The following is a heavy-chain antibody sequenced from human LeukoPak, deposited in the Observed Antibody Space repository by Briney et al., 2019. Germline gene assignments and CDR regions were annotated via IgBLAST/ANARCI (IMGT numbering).Heavy chain of an antibody. CDR2: INWDGENT. J-gene: IGHJ4*02. D-gene: IGHD2-15*01. V-gene: IGHV3-20*04. Sequence: PGGSLRLSCSGSGLKFGDYGLSWVRQAPGKGLEWVSGINWDGENTAYADSVKGRFTISRDNAENALYLQMDSLRAEDTALYYCARDLSVTWYSLAYWGRGTLVTVSS. CDR1: GLKFGDYG. CDR3: ARDLSVTWYSLAY.